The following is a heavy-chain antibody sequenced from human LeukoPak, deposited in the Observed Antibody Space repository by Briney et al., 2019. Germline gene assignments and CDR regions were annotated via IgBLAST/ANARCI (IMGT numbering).Heavy chain of an antibody. Sequence: GGSLRLSCAASGFTFSSYSMNWVRQAPGKGLEWVSSISSSSSYIYYADSVKGRFTISRDNAKNSLYLQMNSLRAEDTAVYFCARDLLGYNYHYMDVWGKGTTVTVSS. D-gene: IGHD3-16*02. CDR3: ARDLLGYNYHYMDV. J-gene: IGHJ6*03. CDR1: GFTFSSYS. CDR2: ISSSSSYI. V-gene: IGHV3-21*01.